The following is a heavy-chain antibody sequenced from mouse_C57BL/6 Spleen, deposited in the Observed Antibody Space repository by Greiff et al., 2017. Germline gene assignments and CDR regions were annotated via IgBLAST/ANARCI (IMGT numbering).Heavy chain of an antibody. V-gene: IGHV1-82*01. CDR1: GYAFSSSW. CDR2: IYPGDGDT. J-gene: IGHJ2*01. CDR3: ARGGVTEFDY. D-gene: IGHD2-2*01. Sequence: VKLQESGPELVKPGASVKISCKASGYAFSSSWMNWVKQRPGKGLEWIGRIYPGDGDTNYNGKFKGKATLTADKSSSTAYMQLSSLTSEDSAVYFCARGGVTEFDYWGQGTTLTVSS.